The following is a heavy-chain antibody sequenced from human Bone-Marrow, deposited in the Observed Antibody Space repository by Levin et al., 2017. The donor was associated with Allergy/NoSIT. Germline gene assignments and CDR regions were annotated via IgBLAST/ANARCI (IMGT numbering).Heavy chain of an antibody. Sequence: PGGSLRLSCVASGFVFSAYGFHWVRQAPGKGLEWVAFIYFDGSETHYADSVEGRFTISRDSSKTTVYLQMDSLRGDDTATYYCARDGSGTYFSIWGQGTPVTVSS. CDR1: GFVFSAYG. CDR2: IYFDGSET. D-gene: IGHD2/OR15-2a*01. CDR3: ARDGSGTYFSI. J-gene: IGHJ4*02. V-gene: IGHV3-33*01.